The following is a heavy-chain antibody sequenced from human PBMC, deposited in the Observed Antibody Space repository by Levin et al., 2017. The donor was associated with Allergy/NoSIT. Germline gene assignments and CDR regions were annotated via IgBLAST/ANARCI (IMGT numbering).Heavy chain of an antibody. Sequence: ETLSLTCAASGFTFSSYAMSWVRQAPGKGLEWVSAISGSGGSTYYADSVKGRFTISRDNSKNTLYLQMNSLRAEDTAVYYCAKGQDTVTTVYYYYGMDVWGQGTTVTVSS. D-gene: IGHD4-17*01. CDR2: ISGSGGST. CDR1: GFTFSSYA. J-gene: IGHJ6*02. V-gene: IGHV3-23*01. CDR3: AKGQDTVTTVYYYYGMDV.